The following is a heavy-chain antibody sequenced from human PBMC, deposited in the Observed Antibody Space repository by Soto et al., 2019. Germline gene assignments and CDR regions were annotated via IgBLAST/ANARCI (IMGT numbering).Heavy chain of an antibody. J-gene: IGHJ5*02. CDR3: ARGVGGGIVVVPAAPQYNWFDP. Sequence: ASVKVSCKASGYTFTSYYMHWVRQAPGQGLEWMGIVNPSGGSTSYAQKFQGRVTMTRDMSTSTVYMELSSLRSEDTAVYYCARGVGGGIVVVPAAPQYNWFDPWGQGTLVTVSS. CDR2: VNPSGGST. D-gene: IGHD2-2*01. V-gene: IGHV1-46*01. CDR1: GYTFTSYY.